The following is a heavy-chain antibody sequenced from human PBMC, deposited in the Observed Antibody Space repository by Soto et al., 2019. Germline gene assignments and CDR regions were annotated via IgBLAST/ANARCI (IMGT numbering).Heavy chain of an antibody. V-gene: IGHV4-59*08. CDR2: IHYSGNT. Sequence: SETLSLTCTVSGASLSPYYWSWIRQAPGKGLEWIGYIHYSGNTKYNPSLESRVTILVDTSKNEFSLKLTSVTAADTASYFCARTNYYGTNWYFSKWGPGTLVTVSS. CDR1: GASLSPYY. D-gene: IGHD6-13*01. CDR3: ARTNYYGTNWYFSK. J-gene: IGHJ4*02.